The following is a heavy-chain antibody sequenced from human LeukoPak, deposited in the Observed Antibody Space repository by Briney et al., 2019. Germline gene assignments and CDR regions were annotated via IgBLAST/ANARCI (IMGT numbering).Heavy chain of an antibody. CDR2: IYESGST. D-gene: IGHD3-10*01. CDR3: ARDDWVVRGLLTLAFDY. Sequence: SETLSLTCTVSGYSISNGYYWGWIRQPPGKGLEWIGSIYESGSTDYSPSLKSRVTISVDTSKNQFSLRLNSVTAADTAIYYCARDDWVVRGLLTLAFDYWGQGILVTVSA. CDR1: GYSISNGYY. V-gene: IGHV4-38-2*02. J-gene: IGHJ4*02.